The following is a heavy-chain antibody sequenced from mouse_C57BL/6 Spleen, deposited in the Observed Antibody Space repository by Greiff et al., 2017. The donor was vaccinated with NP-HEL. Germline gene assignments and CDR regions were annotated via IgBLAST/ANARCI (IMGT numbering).Heavy chain of an antibody. CDR2: ISSGGSYT. V-gene: IGHV5-6*01. CDR3: ARGGNYGAMDY. Sequence: VQLKESGGDLVKPGGSLKLSCAASGFTFSSYGMSWVRQTPDKRLEWVATISSGGSYTYYPDSVKGRFTISRDNAKNTLYLQMSSLKSEDTAMYYCARGGNYGAMDYWGQGTSVTVSS. J-gene: IGHJ4*01. CDR1: GFTFSSYG. D-gene: IGHD2-1*01.